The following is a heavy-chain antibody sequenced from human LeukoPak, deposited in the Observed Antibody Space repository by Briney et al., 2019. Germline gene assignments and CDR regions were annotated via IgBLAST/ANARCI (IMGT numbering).Heavy chain of an antibody. CDR3: ARDLRTGSYLDY. CDR2: TPYDGGNK. J-gene: IGHJ4*02. CDR1: GFTFSSYA. Sequence: GRSLRPSCAASGFTFSSYAMHWVRQAPGEGLEWLAVTPYDGGNKYYADSVKGRFTISRDNSKNTLYLQMNSLRAEDTAVYFCARDLRTGSYLDYWGRGTLVTVSS. D-gene: IGHD3/OR15-3a*01. V-gene: IGHV3-30*01.